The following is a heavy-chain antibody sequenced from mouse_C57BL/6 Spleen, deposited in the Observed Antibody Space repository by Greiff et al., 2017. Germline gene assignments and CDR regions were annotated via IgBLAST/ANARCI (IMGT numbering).Heavy chain of an antibody. Sequence: QVQLQQPGAELVKPGASVKLSCKASGYTFTSYWMQWVKQRPGQGLEWIGEIDPSDSYTNYNQKFKGKATLTVDTSSSTAYMQLSSLTSEDSAVYYCARNPPFAYWGQGTLVTVSA. CDR1: GYTFTSYW. V-gene: IGHV1-50*01. CDR3: ARNPPFAY. J-gene: IGHJ3*01. CDR2: IDPSDSYT.